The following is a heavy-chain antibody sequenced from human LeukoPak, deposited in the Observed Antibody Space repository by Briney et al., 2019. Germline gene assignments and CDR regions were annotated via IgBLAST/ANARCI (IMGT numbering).Heavy chain of an antibody. Sequence: GGSLRLSCAASGFTFSSYSMNWVRQAPGKGLEWVSSISSRSSYIYYADSVKGRFTISRDNAKNSLYLQMNSLRAEDTAVYYCARDDYDYVWGSPNLDWFDPWGQGTLVTVSS. D-gene: IGHD3-16*01. CDR3: ARDDYDYVWGSPNLDWFDP. J-gene: IGHJ5*02. CDR1: GFTFSSYS. CDR2: ISSRSSYI. V-gene: IGHV3-21*01.